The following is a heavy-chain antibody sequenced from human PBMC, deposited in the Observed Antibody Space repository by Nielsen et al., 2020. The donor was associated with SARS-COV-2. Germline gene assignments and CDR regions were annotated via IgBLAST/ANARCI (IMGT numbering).Heavy chain of an antibody. D-gene: IGHD6-13*01. CDR2: ISYDGSNK. Sequence: GSLRLSCAASGFTFSSYGMHWVRQAPGKGLEWVAVISYDGSNKYYADSVKGRFTISRDNSKNTLYLQMNSLRAEDTAVYYCARDSRSSSFDYWGQGTLVTVSS. V-gene: IGHV3-30*03. CDR3: ARDSRSSSFDY. CDR1: GFTFSSYG. J-gene: IGHJ4*02.